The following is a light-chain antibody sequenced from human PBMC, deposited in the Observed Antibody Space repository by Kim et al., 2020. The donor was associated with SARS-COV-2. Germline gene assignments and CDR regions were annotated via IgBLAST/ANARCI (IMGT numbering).Light chain of an antibody. Sequence: DVQMTQSPSSLSASVGDRVTITCRASQGIRNSLAWYHQKPGKAPILLPYSTSKLEPGVPSRFSGSGSGTDYTLSISSLQPEDFGTYYCQQYETMPRTFGQGTKLEI. V-gene: IGKV1-NL1*01. J-gene: IGKJ2*01. CDR3: QQYETMPRT. CDR2: STS. CDR1: QGIRNS.